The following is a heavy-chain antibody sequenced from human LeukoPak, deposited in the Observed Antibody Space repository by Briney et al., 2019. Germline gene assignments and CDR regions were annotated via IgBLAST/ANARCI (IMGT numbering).Heavy chain of an antibody. D-gene: IGHD6-13*01. Sequence: ASVKVSCKASGGTFSSYAISWVRQAPGQGLEWMGRIIPILGIANYAQKFQGRVTITADKSTSTAYMELSSLRSEDTAVYYCARPRASIAAAGFDYWGQGTLVTVSS. CDR1: GGTFSSYA. J-gene: IGHJ4*02. V-gene: IGHV1-69*04. CDR3: ARPRASIAAAGFDY. CDR2: IIPILGIA.